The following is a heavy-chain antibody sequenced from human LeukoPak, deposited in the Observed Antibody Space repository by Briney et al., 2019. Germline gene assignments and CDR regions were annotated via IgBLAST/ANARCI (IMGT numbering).Heavy chain of an antibody. D-gene: IGHD3-22*01. J-gene: IGHJ4*02. CDR2: FDPEDGET. Sequence: ASVKVSCKVSGYTLTELSMRWVRQAPGKGLEWMGGFDPEDGETIYAQKFQGRVTMTEDTSTDTAYMELSSLRSEDTAVYYCATMTKYYYDSSGWVDYWGQGTLVTVSS. CDR1: GYTLTELS. V-gene: IGHV1-24*01. CDR3: ATMTKYYYDSSGWVDY.